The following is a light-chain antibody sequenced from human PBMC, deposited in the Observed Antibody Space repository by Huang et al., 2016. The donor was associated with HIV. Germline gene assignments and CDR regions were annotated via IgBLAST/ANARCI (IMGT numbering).Light chain of an antibody. J-gene: IGKJ2*01. CDR3: MQALQTPYT. CDR1: QSLFHRNGYNY. Sequence: DIVMTQSPLSLPVTPGEPASISCRSSQSLFHRNGYNYLDWYLQKHRQSPQLLIYLGSDRASGVPNRFSGSGSGTEFTLKISRAEAEDVGVYYCMQALQTPYTFGQGTKLEIK. V-gene: IGKV2-28*01. CDR2: LGS.